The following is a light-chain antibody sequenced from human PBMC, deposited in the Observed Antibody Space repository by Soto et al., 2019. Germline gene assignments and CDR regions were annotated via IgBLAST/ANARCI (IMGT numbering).Light chain of an antibody. CDR3: QPYGSSGRFP. Sequence: EIVLTQSPGILSLSPGERATLSCRASQSVSSSYLAWYQQKPGQAPRLLIYGASTRATGIPDRFSGSGSGTDFTLTSSRVGPKDCALYYDQPYGSSGRFPFGPGTKVDLK. CDR1: QSVSSSY. V-gene: IGKV3-20*01. CDR2: GAS. J-gene: IGKJ3*01.